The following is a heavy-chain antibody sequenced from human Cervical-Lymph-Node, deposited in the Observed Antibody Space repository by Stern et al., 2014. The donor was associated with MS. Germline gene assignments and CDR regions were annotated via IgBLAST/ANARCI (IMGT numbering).Heavy chain of an antibody. J-gene: IGHJ4*02. Sequence: EVQLVESGAELIRPGESLKISCKGSGFKFSIYWSAWVRQMPGKGLEWMGIIYPGDSETRYSPSFHGQVIMSADKSTSTAYLQWSTLNASDTAMYFCARQTTAWASDVWGQGTLVTVSS. CDR1: GFKFSIYW. V-gene: IGHV5-51*01. CDR3: ARQTTAWASDV. CDR2: IYPGDSET. D-gene: IGHD1-14*01.